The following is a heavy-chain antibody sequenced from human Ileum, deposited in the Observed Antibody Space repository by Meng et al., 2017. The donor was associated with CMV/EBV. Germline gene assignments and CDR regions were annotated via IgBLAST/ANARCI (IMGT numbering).Heavy chain of an antibody. D-gene: IGHD1-14*01. J-gene: IGHJ4*02. CDR1: GFSLSTSGVG. CDR3: AHRRVEPPYFDY. CDR2: VYWDDDK. Sequence: QNTLKESGPTLVKPTHTLTLTCTFSGFSLSTSGVGVDWIRQSPGKALEWLALVYWDDDKRYSPSLKSRLTITKDTSKNQVVLTMTDMDPVDTATYYCAHRRVEPPYFDYWGQGTLVTVSS. V-gene: IGHV2-5*02.